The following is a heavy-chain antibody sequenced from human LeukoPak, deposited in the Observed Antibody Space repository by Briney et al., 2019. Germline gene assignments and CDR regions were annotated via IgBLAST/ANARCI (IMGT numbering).Heavy chain of an antibody. CDR3: ARAGYNYGFFNLDY. CDR2: IYYSGNT. D-gene: IGHD5-18*01. CDR1: GGSISGYY. J-gene: IGHJ4*02. Sequence: SETLSLTCTVSGGSISGYYWSWIRQPPGKGLEWIRYIYYSGNTYYNPSLKSRVTISVDTSKNQFSLKLSSVTAADTALHYCARAGYNYGFFNLDYWGQGTLVTVSS. V-gene: IGHV4-59*08.